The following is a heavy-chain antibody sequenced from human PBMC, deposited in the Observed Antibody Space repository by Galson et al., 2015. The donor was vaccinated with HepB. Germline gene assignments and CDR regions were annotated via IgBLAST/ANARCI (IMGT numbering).Heavy chain of an antibody. V-gene: IGHV3-11*06. Sequence: SLRLSCAASGFTFSDYYMSWIRQAPGKGLEWLSYISHSTLYTNYADSVKGRFTLSSDNAKNSLFLQINSLRAEDTAVSYCARVADADYGDHTHFDFWGQGVLVTVSS. J-gene: IGHJ4*02. D-gene: IGHD4-17*01. CDR2: ISHSTLYT. CDR3: ARVADADYGDHTHFDF. CDR1: GFTFSDYY.